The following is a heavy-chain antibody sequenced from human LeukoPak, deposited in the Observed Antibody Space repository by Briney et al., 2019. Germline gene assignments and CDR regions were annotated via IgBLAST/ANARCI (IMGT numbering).Heavy chain of an antibody. J-gene: IGHJ5*02. CDR3: AKDMYYDILTGYYMGYNWFDP. CDR2: ISGSGGGT. V-gene: IGHV3-23*01. D-gene: IGHD3-9*01. Sequence: GGSLRLSCAASGFTFSSYAMSWVRQAPGKGLEWVSAISGSGGGTYYADSVKGRFTISRDNSKNTLYLQMNSLRAEDTAVYYCAKDMYYDILTGYYMGYNWFDPWGQGTLVTVSS. CDR1: GFTFSSYA.